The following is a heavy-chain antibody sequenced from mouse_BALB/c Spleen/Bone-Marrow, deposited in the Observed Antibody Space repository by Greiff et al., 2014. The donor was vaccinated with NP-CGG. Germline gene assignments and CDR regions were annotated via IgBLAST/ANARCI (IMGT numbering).Heavy chain of an antibody. Sequence: LVESGSVLVRPGASVKLSCKASGYTFTSSWMHWAKQRPGQGLEWIGEIHPNSGNTNYNEKFKGKATLTVDTSSSTAYVDLSSLTSEDSAVYYCANYYGSSSYWGQGTTLTVS. V-gene: IGHV1S130*01. D-gene: IGHD1-1*01. J-gene: IGHJ2*01. CDR3: ANYYGSSSY. CDR1: GYTFTSSW. CDR2: IHPNSGNT.